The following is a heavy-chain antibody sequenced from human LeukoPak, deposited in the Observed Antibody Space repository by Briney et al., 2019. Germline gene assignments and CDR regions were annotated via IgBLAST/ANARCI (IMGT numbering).Heavy chain of an antibody. V-gene: IGHV4-4*07. D-gene: IGHD2-2*01. CDR3: ARGEGYCSSTSCYGYFDY. CDR2: IYTSGST. J-gene: IGHJ4*02. Sequence: SETLTLTCTVSGGSISSYYWSWTRQPAGKGLEWIGRIYTSGSTNYNPSLKSRVTMSVDTSKNQFSLKLSSVTAADTAVYYCARGEGYCSSTSCYGYFDYWGQGTLVTVSS. CDR1: GGSISSYY.